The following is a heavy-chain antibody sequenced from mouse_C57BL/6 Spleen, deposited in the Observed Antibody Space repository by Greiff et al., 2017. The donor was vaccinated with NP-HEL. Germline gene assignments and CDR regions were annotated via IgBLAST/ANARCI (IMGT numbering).Heavy chain of an antibody. J-gene: IGHJ4*01. V-gene: IGHV1-7*01. CDR3: ARACITTVVATPYAMDY. CDR1: GYTFTSYW. CDR2: INPSSGYT. D-gene: IGHD1-1*01. Sequence: VQLQQSGAELAKPGASVKLSCKASGYTFTSYWMHWVKQRPGQGLEWIGYINPSSGYTKYNQKFKDKATLTADKSSSTAYMQLSSLTYEDSAVYYCARACITTVVATPYAMDYWGQGTSVTVSS.